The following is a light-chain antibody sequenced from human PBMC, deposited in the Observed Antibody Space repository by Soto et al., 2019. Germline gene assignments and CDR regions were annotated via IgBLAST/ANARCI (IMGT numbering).Light chain of an antibody. J-gene: IGKJ5*01. V-gene: IGKV1-12*01. CDR2: AAS. CDR3: QQANSFPIT. CDR1: QDISSW. Sequence: DIQLTQSPSSVSASVGDRVTITCRASQDISSWLAWYQQKPGKAPKLLIYAASSLQSGVPSRFSGSGSGTDFTLSISSLQPEDFATYYCQQANSFPITFGQGTRLEIK.